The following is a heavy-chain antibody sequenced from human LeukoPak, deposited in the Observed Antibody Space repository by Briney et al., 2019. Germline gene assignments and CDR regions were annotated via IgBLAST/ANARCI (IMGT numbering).Heavy chain of an antibody. Sequence: ASVTVSCKASGYTFTSYGISWVRQAPGQGLEWMGWISAYNGNTNYAQKLQGRVTMTTDTSTSTAYMELRSLRSDDTAVYYCARVDRYGYRGTFDYWGQGTLVTVSS. CDR2: ISAYNGNT. CDR3: ARVDRYGYRGTFDY. V-gene: IGHV1-18*04. J-gene: IGHJ4*02. D-gene: IGHD5-18*01. CDR1: GYTFTSYG.